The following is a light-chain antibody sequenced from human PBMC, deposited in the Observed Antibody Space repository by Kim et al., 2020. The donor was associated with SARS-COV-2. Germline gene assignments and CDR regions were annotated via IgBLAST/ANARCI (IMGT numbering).Light chain of an antibody. V-gene: IGLV3-19*01. CDR1: SLRSYY. CDR2: GKN. J-gene: IGLJ2*01. CDR3: NSRDSSGNHVV. Sequence: SSELTQDPAVSVALGQTVGITCQGDSLRSYYASWYQQKPGQAPVLVIYGKNNRPSGIPDRFSGSSSGNTASLTIPGAQAEDEADYYCNSRDSSGNHVVFG.